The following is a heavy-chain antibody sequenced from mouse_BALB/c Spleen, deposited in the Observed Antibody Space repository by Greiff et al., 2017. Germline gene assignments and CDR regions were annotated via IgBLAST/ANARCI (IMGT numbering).Heavy chain of an antibody. CDR3: ARGLRGRAYAMDY. D-gene: IGHD2-4*01. V-gene: IGHV5-6-5*01. CDR2: ISSGGST. CDR1: GFTFSSYA. J-gene: IGHJ4*01. Sequence: EVQLVESGGGLVKPGGSLKLSCAASGFTFSSYAMSWVRQTPEKRLEWVASISSGGSTYYPDIVKGRFTISRDNARNILYLQMSSLRSEDTAMYYCARGLRGRAYAMDYWGQGTSVTVSS.